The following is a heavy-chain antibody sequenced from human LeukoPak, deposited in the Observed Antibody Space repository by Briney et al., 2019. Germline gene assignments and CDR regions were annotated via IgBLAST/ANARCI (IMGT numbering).Heavy chain of an antibody. CDR2: IYTFGNT. V-gene: IGHV4-61*02. Sequence: PSETLSLTCTVSGGSISCDSYYWTWIRQPAGKGLEWIGLIYTFGNTNYNPSLKSRVTISVDTSKNQFSLKLSSVTAADTAIYYCARGAPRWWFDPWGQGILVTVSS. CDR1: GGSISCDSYY. J-gene: IGHJ5*02. CDR3: ARGAPRWWFDP. D-gene: IGHD4-23*01.